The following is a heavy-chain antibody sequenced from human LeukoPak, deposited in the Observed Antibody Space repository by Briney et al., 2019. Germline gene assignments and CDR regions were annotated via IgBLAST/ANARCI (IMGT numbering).Heavy chain of an antibody. D-gene: IGHD3-3*01. CDR1: GYTFTSYD. V-gene: IGHV1-8*03. J-gene: IGHJ5*02. CDR3: ARGSRTIFGVVRFDP. CDR2: MNPNSGNT. Sequence: ASVKVSCKASGYTFTSYDINWVRQATGQGLEWMGWMNPNSGNTGYAQKFQGRVTITRNTSISTAYMELSSLRSEDTAVYYCARGSRTIFGVVRFDPWGQGTLVTVSS.